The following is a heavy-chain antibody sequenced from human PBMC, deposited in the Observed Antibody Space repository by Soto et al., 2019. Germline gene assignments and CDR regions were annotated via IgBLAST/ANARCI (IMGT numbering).Heavy chain of an antibody. V-gene: IGHV1-69*13. CDR3: ARELVVVVPAAIPSYYYWMDV. CDR1: GGTFSSYA. D-gene: IGHD2-2*02. CDR2: IIPIFGTA. J-gene: IGHJ6*02. Sequence: SSVKLSCKASGGTFSSYAISWVRQAPGQGLERMGGIIPIFGTANYAQKFQGRVTITADESTSTAYMELSSLRSEDTAVYYCARELVVVVPAAIPSYYYWMDVWG.